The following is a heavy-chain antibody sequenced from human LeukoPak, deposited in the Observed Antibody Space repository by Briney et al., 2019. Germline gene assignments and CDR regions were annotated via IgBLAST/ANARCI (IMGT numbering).Heavy chain of an antibody. Sequence: SETLSLTCTVSGGSISSSSYYWGWIRQPPGKGLEWIGTFYYSGGTYNNPSLKSRVTISVDTSKNQFSLKLSSVTAADTAVYYCARGRGYSSSSGDYWGQGTLVTVSS. J-gene: IGHJ4*02. D-gene: IGHD6-6*01. V-gene: IGHV4-39*07. CDR3: ARGRGYSSSSGDY. CDR1: GGSISSSSYY. CDR2: FYYSGGT.